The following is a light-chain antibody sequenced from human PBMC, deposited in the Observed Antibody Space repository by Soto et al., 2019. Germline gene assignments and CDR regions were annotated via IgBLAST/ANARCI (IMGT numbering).Light chain of an antibody. J-gene: IGKJ2*01. CDR2: WAS. V-gene: IGKV4-1*01. CDR1: QSLFSSYNNKNH. CDR3: HPFLSTPYT. Sequence: DIVMTQSPDSLAMSLGERATIKCTSSQSLFSSYNNKNHLTWYQQKPGQPPKLLIFWASTRDYGVPDRFSGSGSGTDFTLTIDSLQAEDAALYYCHPFLSTPYTFGRGTRLEIK.